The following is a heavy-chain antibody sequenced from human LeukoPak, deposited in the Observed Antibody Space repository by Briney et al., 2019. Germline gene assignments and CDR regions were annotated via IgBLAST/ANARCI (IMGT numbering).Heavy chain of an antibody. D-gene: IGHD2-15*01. J-gene: IGHJ6*03. V-gene: IGHV3-21*04. CDR3: ARVLRYCSGGNCYSGGLGYMDV. CDR1: GFTFSSYS. Sequence: GGSLRLSCAASGFTFSSYSMNWVRQAPGKGLEWVSSISSSSSYIYYADSVKGRFTISRDNAKNSLYLQMNSLRAEDTAVYYCARVLRYCSGGNCYSGGLGYMDVWGKGTTVTISS. CDR2: ISSSSSYI.